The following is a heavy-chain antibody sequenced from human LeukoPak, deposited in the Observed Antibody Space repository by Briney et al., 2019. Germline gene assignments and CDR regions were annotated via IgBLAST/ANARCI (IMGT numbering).Heavy chain of an antibody. Sequence: PETLCLTCTVSGGSISSYYRSWIPQPPGKGLEWIGYIYTTGSANYNPPLTSRVTLLVDTPQNQFSLELSSVSAPDTAAYFSARGGLQWSKEAFDIWGQGTMVTVSS. D-gene: IGHD4-23*01. J-gene: IGHJ3*02. CDR3: ARGGLQWSKEAFDI. V-gene: IGHV4-4*09. CDR2: IYTTGSA. CDR1: GGSISSYY.